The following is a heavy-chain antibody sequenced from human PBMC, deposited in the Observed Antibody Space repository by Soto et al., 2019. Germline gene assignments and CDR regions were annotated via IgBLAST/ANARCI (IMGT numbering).Heavy chain of an antibody. J-gene: IGHJ3*02. CDR1: GFTFSSYW. CDR3: ARDVRQYSRSSTPPAGFDI. CDR2: INSDGSST. Sequence: PGGSLRLSCAASGFTFSSYWMHWVRQAPGKGLVWVSRINSDGSSTSYADSVKGRFTMTRDNAKNTLYLQMNSLRAEDTAVYYCARDVRQYSRSSTPPAGFDIWGQGTMVTVSS. V-gene: IGHV3-74*01. D-gene: IGHD6-13*01.